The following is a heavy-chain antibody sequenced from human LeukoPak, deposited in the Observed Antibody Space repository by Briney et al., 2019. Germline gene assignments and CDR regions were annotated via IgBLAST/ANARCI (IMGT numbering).Heavy chain of an antibody. CDR2: ISYDGNYK. D-gene: IGHD5-18*01. Sequence: GGSLTLSCAASGFSFSIHGMGWVRQAPGRGLEWVALISYDGNYKSYADSVQGRFTISRDTSKNTVYLQMNSLRGEDTAVYYCAKQSDGAYSYGPFGHWGQGTLVTVSS. J-gene: IGHJ4*02. CDR3: AKQSDGAYSYGPFGH. CDR1: GFSFSIHG. V-gene: IGHV3-30*18.